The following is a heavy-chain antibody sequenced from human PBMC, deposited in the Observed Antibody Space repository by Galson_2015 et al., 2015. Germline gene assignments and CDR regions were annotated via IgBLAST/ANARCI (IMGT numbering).Heavy chain of an antibody. D-gene: IGHD5-18*01. CDR2: IYSGGST. CDR1: GFTVSTNY. V-gene: IGHV3-53*01. J-gene: IGHJ6*02. CDR3: ATEGYSYGRGMDV. Sequence: SLRLSCAASGFTVSTNYMTWVRQAPGKGLEWLSIIYSGGSTYYADSVKGRFAISRDNSKNTLDLQMDSLRAEDTAVYYCATEGYSYGRGMDVWGQGTTVTVSS.